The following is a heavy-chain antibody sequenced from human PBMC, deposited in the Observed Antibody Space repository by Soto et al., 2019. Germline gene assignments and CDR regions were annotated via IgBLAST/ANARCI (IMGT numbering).Heavy chain of an antibody. V-gene: IGHV3-7*01. Sequence: GGSLRLSCGASGITFSRCLMSWVRQAPGKGLEWVASISQDGTDTDYVDSVKGRFAISRDNPRNSLYLQMNSLRADDTAVYYCARVPLSYGDYAQTYWYFDLWGRGTRVTVSS. CDR3: ARVPLSYGDYAQTYWYFDL. D-gene: IGHD4-17*01. CDR1: GITFSRCL. CDR2: ISQDGTDT. J-gene: IGHJ2*01.